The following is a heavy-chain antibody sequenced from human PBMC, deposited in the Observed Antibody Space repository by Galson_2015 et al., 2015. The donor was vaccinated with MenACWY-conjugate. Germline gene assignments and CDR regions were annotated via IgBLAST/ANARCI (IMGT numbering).Heavy chain of an antibody. CDR1: GGTFSSYA. J-gene: IGHJ4*02. D-gene: IGHD3-22*01. Sequence: SVKVSCKASGGTFSSYAISWVRQAPGQGLEWMGGIIPIFGTANYAQKFQGRVTITAYKSTSTAYMELSSLRSEDTAVYYCATVGYSSGYCSQQYYFDYWGQGTLVTVSS. CDR3: ATVGYSSGYCSQQYYFDY. CDR2: IIPIFGTA. V-gene: IGHV1-69*06.